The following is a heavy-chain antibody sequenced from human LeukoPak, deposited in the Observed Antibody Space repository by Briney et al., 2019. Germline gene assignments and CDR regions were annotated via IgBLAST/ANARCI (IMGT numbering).Heavy chain of an antibody. D-gene: IGHD3-22*01. Sequence: ASVKVSCKASGYNLIGYYIHWVRQAPGQGLEWMGWINPNSGGTHYAQKFQGRVTMTRDTSITTVYMELSRLRSDDTAVYYCAKWGTYYYDSSGDLGLDYWGQGTLVTVSS. CDR1: GYNLIGYY. V-gene: IGHV1-2*02. CDR2: INPNSGGT. CDR3: AKWGTYYYDSSGDLGLDY. J-gene: IGHJ4*02.